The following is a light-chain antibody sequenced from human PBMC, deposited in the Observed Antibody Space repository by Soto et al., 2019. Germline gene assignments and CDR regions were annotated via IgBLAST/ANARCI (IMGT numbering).Light chain of an antibody. CDR3: QQYGSSPWT. CDR2: GTS. CDR1: QSVSSSY. Sequence: EIVLTQSPGTLSLSPGERATLSCRASQSVSSSYLAWYQQKPGQAPRPLIYGTSSMAIGIPDMFSGSGSGTDFTLTISRLEPEDFAVYYCQQYGSSPWTFGQGTKVEIK. J-gene: IGKJ1*01. V-gene: IGKV3-20*01.